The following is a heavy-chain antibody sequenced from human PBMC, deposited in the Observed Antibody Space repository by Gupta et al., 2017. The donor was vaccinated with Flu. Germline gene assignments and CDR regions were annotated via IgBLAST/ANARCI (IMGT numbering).Heavy chain of an antibody. CDR3: AKAYKSNYVDAFDI. J-gene: IGHJ3*02. D-gene: IGHD1-7*01. CDR1: GFTFSSYA. V-gene: IGHV3-23*01. CDR2: ISTGSGTT. Sequence: EVQLLESGGGLVQPGGSLRLSCVASGFTFSSYAIAWVRQAPGKGLEWVSGISTGSGTTYYADSVKGRFTISRDNSKSTLYLQMNRLRVEDTAVYYCAKAYKSNYVDAFDIWGQGTMVTVSS.